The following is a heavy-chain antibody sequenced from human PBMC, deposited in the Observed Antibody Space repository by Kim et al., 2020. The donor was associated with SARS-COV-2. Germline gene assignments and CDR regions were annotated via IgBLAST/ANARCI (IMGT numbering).Heavy chain of an antibody. CDR3: ARGEDQRIGGDY. V-gene: IGHV4-31*02. J-gene: IGHJ4*02. D-gene: IGHD1-26*01. Sequence: GRTYYNPSLKSRVTISVDTSKNQFSLKLSSVTAADTAVYYCARGEDQRIGGDYWGQGTLVTVSS. CDR2: GRT.